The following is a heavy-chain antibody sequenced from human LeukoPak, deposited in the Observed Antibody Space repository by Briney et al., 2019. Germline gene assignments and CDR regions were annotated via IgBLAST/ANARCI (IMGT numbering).Heavy chain of an antibody. J-gene: IGHJ4*02. CDR1: GFVFTTYY. D-gene: IGHD3-16*01. Sequence: PGGSLRLSCAASGFVFTTYYMGWVRQAPGKGLEWVANIKQDGSEKYYVDSVKGRFTISRDNVKNSLYLQMNSLRAEDTAVYYCARDRPYYYDLRGLDYWGQGTLVTVSS. V-gene: IGHV3-7*01. CDR2: IKQDGSEK. CDR3: ARDRPYYYDLRGLDY.